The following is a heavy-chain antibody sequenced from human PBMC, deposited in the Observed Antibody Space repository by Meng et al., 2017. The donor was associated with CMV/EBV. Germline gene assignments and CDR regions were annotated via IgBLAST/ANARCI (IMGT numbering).Heavy chain of an antibody. CDR2: INPNSGGT. Sequence: VQSGAGVRQPGASVKVSCKASGSTFTGYYMHWVRQAPGQGVEWMGWINPNSGGTNYAQKFQGRVTMTRDTSISTAYMELSRLRSDDTAVYYCARVGVRLGPFDYWGQGTLVTVSS. J-gene: IGHJ4*02. CDR1: GSTFTGYY. D-gene: IGHD1-26*01. V-gene: IGHV1-2*02. CDR3: ARVGVRLGPFDY.